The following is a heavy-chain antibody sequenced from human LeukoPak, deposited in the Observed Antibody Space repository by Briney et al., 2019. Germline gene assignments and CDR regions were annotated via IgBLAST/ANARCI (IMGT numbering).Heavy chain of an antibody. Sequence: SETLSLTCTVSGGSISSSSYYWGWIRQPPGKGLEWIGSIYYSGSTYYNPSLKSRVTISVDTSKNQFSLKLSSVTAADTAVYYCARDTEPEYYLHWFDPWGQGTLVTVSS. J-gene: IGHJ5*02. V-gene: IGHV4-39*07. CDR2: IYYSGST. D-gene: IGHD3-10*01. CDR1: GGSISSSSYY. CDR3: ARDTEPEYYLHWFDP.